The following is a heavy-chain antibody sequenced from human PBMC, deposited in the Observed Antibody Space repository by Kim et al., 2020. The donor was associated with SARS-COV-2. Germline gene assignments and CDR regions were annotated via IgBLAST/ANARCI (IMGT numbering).Heavy chain of an antibody. J-gene: IGHJ6*02. CDR2: IIPIFGTA. Sequence: SVKVSCKASGGTFSSYAISWVRQAPGQGLEWMGGIIPIFGTANYAQKFQGRVTITADESTSTAYMELSSLRSEDTAVYYCARDLVHDSDYTIFGVVPNYYYYYGMDVWGQGTTVTVSS. V-gene: IGHV1-69*13. CDR1: GGTFSSYA. CDR3: ARDLVHDSDYTIFGVVPNYYYYYGMDV. D-gene: IGHD3-3*01.